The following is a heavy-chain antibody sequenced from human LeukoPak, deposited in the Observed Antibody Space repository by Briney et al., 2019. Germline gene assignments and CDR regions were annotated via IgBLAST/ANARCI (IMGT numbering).Heavy chain of an antibody. J-gene: IGHJ5*02. Sequence: ASVKVSCKASGYTFNNYCIHWVRQAPGQGLEWMGWINPDSGDTNYAQKFQGRVTMTRDTSINTLYMELSRLTYDDTATFYCTREARAGNGFDPWGQGTLITVS. V-gene: IGHV1-2*02. CDR1: GYTFNNYC. CDR2: INPDSGDT. D-gene: IGHD5-12*01. CDR3: TREARAGNGFDP.